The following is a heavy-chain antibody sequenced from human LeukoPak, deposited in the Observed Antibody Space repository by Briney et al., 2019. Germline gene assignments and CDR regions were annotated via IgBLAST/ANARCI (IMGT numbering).Heavy chain of an antibody. J-gene: IGHJ1*01. CDR1: GFTFSSYS. D-gene: IGHD5-12*01. CDR3: AKSGYDYAEYFQH. CDR2: ISSSSSYI. Sequence: PGGSLRLSCAASGFTFSSYSMNWVRQAPGKGLEWVSSISSSSSYIYYADSVKGRFTISRDNSKNTLYLQMNSLRAEDTAVYYCAKSGYDYAEYFQHWGQGTLVTVSS. V-gene: IGHV3-21*04.